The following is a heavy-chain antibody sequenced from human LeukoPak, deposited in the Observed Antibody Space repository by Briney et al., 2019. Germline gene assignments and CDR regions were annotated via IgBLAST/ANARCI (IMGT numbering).Heavy chain of an antibody. CDR3: ARADTYYDILTGYWTPFAFDI. CDR2: IYYSGST. Sequence: SETLSLTCTVSGGSISSYYWSWIRQPPGKGLEWIGYIYYSGSTNYNPSLKSRVTMSVDTSKNQFSLKLSSVTAADTAVYYCARADTYYDILTGYWTPFAFDIWGQGTMVTVSS. D-gene: IGHD3-9*01. J-gene: IGHJ3*02. CDR1: GGSISSYY. V-gene: IGHV4-59*01.